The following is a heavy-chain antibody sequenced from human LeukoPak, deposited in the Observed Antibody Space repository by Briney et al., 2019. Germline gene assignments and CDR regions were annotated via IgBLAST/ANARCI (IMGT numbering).Heavy chain of an antibody. V-gene: IGHV3-7*03. CDR2: IKQDGSER. CDR1: GFTFSSYW. J-gene: IGHJ4*02. Sequence: GGSLRISCAASGFTFSSYWMNWVRQAPGRGLEWVANIKQDGSERYYVDSVKGRFTISRDNAKNSLYLQMNSLRVEDTAVYYCARGSSGSYDYWGQGTLVTVSS. D-gene: IGHD6-19*01. CDR3: ARGSSGSYDY.